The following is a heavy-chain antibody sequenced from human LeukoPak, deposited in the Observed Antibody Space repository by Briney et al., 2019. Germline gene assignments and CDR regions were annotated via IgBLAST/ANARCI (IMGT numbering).Heavy chain of an antibody. V-gene: IGHV4-59*08. D-gene: IGHD6-19*01. CDR3: ARQGFTGAWSYWLDY. CDR2: VDYTGST. Sequence: SETLSLTCTVSTGSISACNWTWIRQSPGKGLEWIGYVDYTGSTIYNPSVKSRVTISVDRSRNQFFLRLKSVTAADTAVYYCARQGFTGAWSYWLDYWGQGILVTVSS. J-gene: IGHJ4*02. CDR1: TGSISACN.